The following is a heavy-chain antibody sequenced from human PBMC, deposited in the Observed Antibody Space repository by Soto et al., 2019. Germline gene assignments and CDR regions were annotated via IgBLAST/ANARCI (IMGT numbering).Heavy chain of an antibody. V-gene: IGHV4-59*01. Sequence: PSETLSLTCTVSGGSISSYYWSWIRQPPGKGLEWIGYIYYSGSTNYNPSPKSRVTISVDTSKNQFSLKLSSVTAADTAVYYCARGLQRELRYFDWQVYYYYGMDVWGQGTKVTVSS. D-gene: IGHD3-9*01. CDR1: GGSISSYY. J-gene: IGHJ6*02. CDR2: IYYSGST. CDR3: ARGLQRELRYFDWQVYYYYGMDV.